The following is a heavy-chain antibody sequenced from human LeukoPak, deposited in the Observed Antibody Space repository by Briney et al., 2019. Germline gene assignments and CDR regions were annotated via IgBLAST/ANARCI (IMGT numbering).Heavy chain of an antibody. Sequence: GGSLRLSCAASGFTVSSNYMSWVRQAPGKGLEWVSVIYSGGSTYYADSVKGRFTISRDNSKNTLYLQMNSLRAEDTAVYYCAKDRPNYYGTNGHYYRRDGDCWGQGTLVTVSS. D-gene: IGHD3-22*01. CDR1: GFTVSSNY. J-gene: IGHJ4*02. V-gene: IGHV3-53*01. CDR2: IYSGGST. CDR3: AKDRPNYYGTNGHYYRRDGDC.